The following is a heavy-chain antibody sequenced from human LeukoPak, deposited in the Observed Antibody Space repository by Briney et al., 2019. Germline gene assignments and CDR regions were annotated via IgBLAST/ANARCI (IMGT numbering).Heavy chain of an antibody. V-gene: IGHV3-11*05. CDR3: VRDGGGMYCSGGSCYEY. Sequence: GGSLRLSCAASGFTFSDHYMGWIRQAPGKGLEWLSYISGSSSFTDYADSVKGRFSISRDNAKNSLYPQMNSLSGEDTALYYCVRDGGGMYCSGGSCYEYWGQGTLVTVSS. D-gene: IGHD2-15*01. CDR1: GFTFSDHY. CDR2: ISGSSSFT. J-gene: IGHJ4*02.